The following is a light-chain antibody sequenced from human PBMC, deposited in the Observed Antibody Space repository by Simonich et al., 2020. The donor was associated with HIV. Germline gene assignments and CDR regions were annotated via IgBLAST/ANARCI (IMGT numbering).Light chain of an antibody. CDR1: QSVSSN. CDR2: GAS. Sequence: EIVMTQSPATLSVSPGERATLSCRASQSVSSNVAWYQQKPGQAPRLLIYGASTRATGIPARFSGSGSGTDFTLTISSLEPEDFAVYYCQQRSNWPLTFGGGTKVEIK. J-gene: IGKJ4*01. CDR3: QQRSNWPLT. V-gene: IGKV3-11*01.